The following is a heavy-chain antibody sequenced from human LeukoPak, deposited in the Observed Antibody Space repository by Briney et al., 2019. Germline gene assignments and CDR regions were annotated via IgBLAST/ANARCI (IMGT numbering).Heavy chain of an antibody. V-gene: IGHV5-51*01. CDR3: ARVTEGSGSYYLDAFDI. Sequence: GESLKISCKGSGYSFTSYWIGWVRQMPGKGLEWMGIIYPGDSDTRHSPSFQGQVNISVDKSLNTAYLQWSSLKASDTAMYYCARVTEGSGSYYLDAFDIWGQGTMVTASS. D-gene: IGHD3-10*01. CDR2: IYPGDSDT. CDR1: GYSFTSYW. J-gene: IGHJ3*02.